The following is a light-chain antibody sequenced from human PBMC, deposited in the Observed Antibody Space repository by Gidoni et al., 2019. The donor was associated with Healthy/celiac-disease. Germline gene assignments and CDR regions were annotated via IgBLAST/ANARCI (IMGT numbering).Light chain of an antibody. CDR3: GTWDSSLSVVV. CDR2: DNN. V-gene: IGLV1-51*01. Sequence: QSVLTQPPSVSAAPGPKVTISCSGSSSNIGNNYVSWYQQLPGTAPKLLIYDNNKRPSGIPDRFSGSKSGTSATLGITGLQTGDEADYYCGTWDSSLSVVVFGXGXKLTVL. CDR1: SSNIGNNY. J-gene: IGLJ2*01.